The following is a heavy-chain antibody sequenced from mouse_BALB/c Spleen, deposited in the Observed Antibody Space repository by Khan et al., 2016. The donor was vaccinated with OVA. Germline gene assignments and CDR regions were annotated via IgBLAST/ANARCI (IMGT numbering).Heavy chain of an antibody. J-gene: IGHJ4*01. CDR2: IWGGGGT. V-gene: IGHV2-6-4*01. CDR1: GFSLSRYN. Sequence: QVQLKQSGPGLVAPSQSLSITCTVSGFSLSRYNINWVRQPPGKGLEWLGMIWGGGGTDYNSNLKSRLSISKDNSKSQVFLKMNSLQTDDTAMYYCARAYYRYYGYYALDYGGQGTLVTVSS. D-gene: IGHD2-14*01. CDR3: ARAYYRYYGYYALDY.